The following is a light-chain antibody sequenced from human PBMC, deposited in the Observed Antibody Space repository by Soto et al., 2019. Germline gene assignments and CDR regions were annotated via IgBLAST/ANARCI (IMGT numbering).Light chain of an antibody. V-gene: IGKV1-5*01. Sequence: DIQMTQSPSTLSASVGDRVTITCRASQSISSWLAWYQQKPGKAPKLLIYDASSLESGAPSRFSGSGSGTEFTLPTTSLQPDDFATYYCHQYNSYSWTSAQGTKV. CDR3: HQYNSYSWT. CDR1: QSISSW. J-gene: IGKJ1*01. CDR2: DAS.